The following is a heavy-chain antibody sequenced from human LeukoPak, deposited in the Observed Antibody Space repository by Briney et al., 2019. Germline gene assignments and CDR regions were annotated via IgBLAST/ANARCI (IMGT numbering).Heavy chain of an antibody. CDR2: ISSSSSYI. Sequence: PGGSLRLSCAASGFTFSSYSMNWVRQAPGKGLEWVSSISSSSSYIYYADSVKGRFTISRDNAKNSLYLQMNSLRAEDTAVYYCARDPNSYGFYYYYYYMDVWGKGTTVTVSS. CDR3: ARDPNSYGFYYYYYYMDV. J-gene: IGHJ6*03. V-gene: IGHV3-21*01. D-gene: IGHD5-18*01. CDR1: GFTFSSYS.